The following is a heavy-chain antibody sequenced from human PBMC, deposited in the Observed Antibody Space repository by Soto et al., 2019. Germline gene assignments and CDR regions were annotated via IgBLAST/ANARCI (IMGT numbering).Heavy chain of an antibody. V-gene: IGHV4-59*08. Sequence: SETLSLTCTVSGGSISGYYWSWIRQPPGKGLEWIGYMYNTGSTAYNPSFMSRVTISVDTSKIQFSLKLSSVTAADTVVYYCASHPGGWFGELFKNYYYGMDVGGQGTTVNVSS. J-gene: IGHJ6*02. CDR2: MYNTGST. D-gene: IGHD3-10*01. CDR3: ASHPGGWFGELFKNYYYGMDV. CDR1: GGSISGYY.